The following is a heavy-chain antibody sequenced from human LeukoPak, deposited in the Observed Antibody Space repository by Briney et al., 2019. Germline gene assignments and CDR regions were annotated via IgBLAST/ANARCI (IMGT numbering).Heavy chain of an antibody. D-gene: IGHD1-1*01. CDR1: GFTFSICS. V-gene: IGHV3-48*04. Sequence: GGSLRLSCAASGFTFSICSMNWVRQAPGKGLEWVSYISSSSSTMYYADSVKGRFTISRDNAKSSLYLQMNSLRAEDTAVYYCARDDGRRGDYWGQGTLVTVSS. CDR2: ISSSSSTM. J-gene: IGHJ4*02. CDR3: ARDDGRRGDY.